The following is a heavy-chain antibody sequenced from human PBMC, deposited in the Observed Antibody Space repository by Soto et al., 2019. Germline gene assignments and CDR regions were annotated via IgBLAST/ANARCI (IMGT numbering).Heavy chain of an antibody. V-gene: IGHV4-31*03. CDR3: ARSDPFLNHPHWEVRRLKINWFDP. J-gene: IGHJ5*02. Sequence: SETLSLTCTVSGFSISSGGYYWSWIRQHPGKGLEWIGYIYYSGSTYYNPSLKSRVTISVDTSKNQFSLKLSSVTAADTAVYYCARSDPFLNHPHWEVRRLKINWFDPWGQGTLVTVSS. CDR1: GFSISSGGYY. CDR2: IYYSGST. D-gene: IGHD1-26*01.